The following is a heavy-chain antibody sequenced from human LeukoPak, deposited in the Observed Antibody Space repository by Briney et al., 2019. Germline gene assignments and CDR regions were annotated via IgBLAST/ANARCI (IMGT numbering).Heavy chain of an antibody. J-gene: IGHJ4*02. CDR1: GYTFSSYW. Sequence: GGSLRLSCVASGYTFSSYWMHWVRQAPGKGLEWVANIKQDGSEKYYVDSVKGRFTISRDNAKNSLYLQMNSLRAEDTAVYYCARRGDYFDYWGQGTLVTVSS. V-gene: IGHV3-7*01. D-gene: IGHD3-16*01. CDR2: IKQDGSEK. CDR3: ARRGDYFDY.